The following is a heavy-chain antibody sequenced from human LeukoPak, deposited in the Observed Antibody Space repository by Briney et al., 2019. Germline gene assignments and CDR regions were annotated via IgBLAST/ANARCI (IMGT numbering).Heavy chain of an antibody. CDR1: GFTFSSYA. CDR2: ISSNGGST. D-gene: IGHD6-13*01. Sequence: TGGSLRLSCSATGFTFSSYAMHWVRQAPGKGLEYVSAISSNGGSTYYADSVKGRFTISRDNPKNTLYLQMSSLRPEDTAVYYCVKDSSSWYYFDSWGQGTLVTVSS. J-gene: IGHJ4*02. CDR3: VKDSSSWYYFDS. V-gene: IGHV3-64D*06.